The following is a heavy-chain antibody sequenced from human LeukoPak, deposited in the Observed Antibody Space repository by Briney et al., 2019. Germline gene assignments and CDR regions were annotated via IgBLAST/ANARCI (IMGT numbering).Heavy chain of an antibody. CDR3: ARENNSGWYRKAAFDY. CDR2: INPNGGGT. CDR1: GYTFTDYY. Sequence: ASAKVSCKSSGYTFTDYYMHWVRQAPGQGLEWMGWINPNGGGTNYAQSFQGRVTMTRDTSIGTAYMELSSLISDDTAIYYCARENNSGWYRKAAFDYWGQGTLVTVTS. J-gene: IGHJ4*02. D-gene: IGHD6-19*01. V-gene: IGHV1-2*02.